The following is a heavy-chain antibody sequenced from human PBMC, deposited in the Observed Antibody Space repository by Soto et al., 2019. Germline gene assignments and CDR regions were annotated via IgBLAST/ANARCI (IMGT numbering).Heavy chain of an antibody. CDR2: VSHDGRNT. CDR3: AKGGRQWLVTSDFNY. CDR1: GFTFSDYA. D-gene: IGHD6-19*01. Sequence: VQLVESGGGVVQPGRSLRLSCAASGFTFSDYAMHWVRQAPGKGLEWVAVVSHDGRNTHYADSVKGRFTISRDSSNNTVSLEMTSLRAEDPAVYYGAKGGRQWLVTSDFNYWGQGALVTVSS. V-gene: IGHV3-30*18. J-gene: IGHJ4*02.